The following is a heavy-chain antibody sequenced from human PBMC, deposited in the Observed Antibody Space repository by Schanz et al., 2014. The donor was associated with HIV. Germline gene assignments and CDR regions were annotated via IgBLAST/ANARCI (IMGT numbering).Heavy chain of an antibody. CDR1: GFTFSTYG. V-gene: IGHV3-30*18. Sequence: QVQLVESGGGVVQPGRSLRLSCAASGFTFSTYGMHWVRQAPGKGLEWVGVIWYDGTNKYYADSVKGRFTIARDNSKNTLYLQMNSLRAEDTAVYYCAKGLRQWLVLGVSDYWGQGTLVTVSS. CDR3: AKGLRQWLVLGVSDY. CDR2: IWYDGTNK. J-gene: IGHJ4*02. D-gene: IGHD6-19*01.